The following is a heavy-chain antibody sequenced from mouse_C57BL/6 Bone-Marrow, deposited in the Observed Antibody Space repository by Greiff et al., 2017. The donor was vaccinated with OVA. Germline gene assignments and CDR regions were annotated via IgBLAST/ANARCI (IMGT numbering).Heavy chain of an antibody. V-gene: IGHV1-5*01. Sequence: VQLQQSGTVLARPGASVKMSCKTSGYTFTSYWMHWVKQRPGQGLEWIGAIYPGNSDTSYNQKFKGKAKLTAVTSASTAYLELSSLTNEDSAVYYCTRTYYYGSSYDYWYFDFWGTGTTVTVSS. D-gene: IGHD1-1*01. CDR2: IYPGNSDT. CDR3: TRTYYYGSSYDYWYFDF. CDR1: GYTFTSYW. J-gene: IGHJ1*03.